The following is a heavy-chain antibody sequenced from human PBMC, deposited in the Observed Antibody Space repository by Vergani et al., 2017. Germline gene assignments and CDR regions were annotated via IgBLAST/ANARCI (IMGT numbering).Heavy chain of an antibody. CDR1: GFTFNHYA. V-gene: IGHV3-23*01. J-gene: IGHJ6*02. D-gene: IGHD5-12*01. Sequence: EVQLLESGGDLVQPGGSLRLSCAASGFTFNHYAMNWVRQAPGKGLEWVSGISGSSGSTYYAGSVKGRFTMSRDSSKNTLYLQMNSLSAGDTAVYYCAKLNPRNSGFDYLYYYHAMDVWGQGTTVTVSS. CDR3: AKLNPRNSGFDYLYYYHAMDV. CDR2: ISGSSGST.